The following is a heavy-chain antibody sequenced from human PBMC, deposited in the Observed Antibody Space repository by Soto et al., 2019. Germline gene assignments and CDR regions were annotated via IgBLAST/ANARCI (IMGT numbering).Heavy chain of an antibody. J-gene: IGHJ6*02. CDR1: GGSISSSSYY. CDR2: IYYSGST. Sequence: SETLSLTCTVSGGSISSSSYYWGWIRQPPGKGLEWIGSIYYSGSTYYNPSLKSRVTISVDTSKNQFSLKLSSVTAADTAVYYCARHKVRGGYSGYDPPYYYYYGMDVWGQGTTVTVSS. D-gene: IGHD5-12*01. V-gene: IGHV4-39*01. CDR3: ARHKVRGGYSGYDPPYYYYYGMDV.